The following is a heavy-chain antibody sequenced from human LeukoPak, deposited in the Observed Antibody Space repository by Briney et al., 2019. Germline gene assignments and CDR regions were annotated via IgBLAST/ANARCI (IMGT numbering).Heavy chain of an antibody. CDR1: GYTFTGYY. D-gene: IGHD6-19*01. J-gene: IGHJ3*02. CDR2: INPNSGGT. V-gene: IGHV1-2*06. CDR3: ARDSTPYSSDCYYDAFDI. Sequence: ASVKVSCKASGYTFTGYYMHWVRQAPGQGLEWMGRINPNSGGTNYAQKFQGRVTMTRDTSISTAYMELSRLRSDDTAVYYCARDSTPYSSDCYYDAFDIWGPGTMVTVSS.